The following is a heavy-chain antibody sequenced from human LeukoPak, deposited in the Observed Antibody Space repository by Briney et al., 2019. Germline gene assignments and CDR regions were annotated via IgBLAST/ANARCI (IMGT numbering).Heavy chain of an antibody. V-gene: IGHV4-59*08. CDR1: GDSISRYY. CDR3: ARRDIRGGAYDI. J-gene: IGHJ3*02. Sequence: SETLSLTCSVSGDSISRYYWSWIRQPPGRGLEYIGYIHYTGDTNYNPSLKSRVTISVDTSKEQFSLKLSSVTAADTAVYYCARRDIRGGAYDIWGQGTMVTVSS. CDR2: IHYTGDT. D-gene: IGHD3-10*01.